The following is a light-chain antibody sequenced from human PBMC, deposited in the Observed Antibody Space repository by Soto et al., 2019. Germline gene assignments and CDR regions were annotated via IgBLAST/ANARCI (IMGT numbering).Light chain of an antibody. CDR1: QSVSISY. Sequence: EIVLTQSPGTLSLSPGERDTLSSRASQSVSISYLAWYQQKPGQAPRLLIYGASSRATGIPDRFSGSGSGTDFTLTISRLEPEDFAVYYCQQYGSSPWTFGQGTKVDIK. CDR3: QQYGSSPWT. J-gene: IGKJ1*01. V-gene: IGKV3-20*01. CDR2: GAS.